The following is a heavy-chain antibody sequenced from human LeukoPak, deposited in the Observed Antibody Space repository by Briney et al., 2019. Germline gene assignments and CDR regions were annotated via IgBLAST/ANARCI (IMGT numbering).Heavy chain of an antibody. CDR2: INHSGST. CDR1: GGSFSGYY. J-gene: IGHJ4*02. D-gene: IGHD3-22*01. V-gene: IGHV4-34*01. CDR3: ASDSSGYYYNY. Sequence: SETLSLTCAVYGGSFSGYYWSWIRQPPGKGLEWIGEINHSGSTNYNPSLKSRVTILVDTSKNQFSLKLSSVTAADTAVYYCASDSSGYYYNYWGQGTLVTVSS.